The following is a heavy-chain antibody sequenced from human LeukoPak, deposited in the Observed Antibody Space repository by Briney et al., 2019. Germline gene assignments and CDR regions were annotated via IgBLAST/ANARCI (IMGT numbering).Heavy chain of an antibody. V-gene: IGHV3-20*04. Sequence: PGGSLRLSCAASGFTFSSYGMHWVRQAPGKGLEWVSGINWNGGSTGYADSVKGRFTISRDNAKNSLYLQMNSLRAEDTALYYCARGGWFGELLFDYWGQGTLVTVSS. J-gene: IGHJ4*02. CDR2: INWNGGST. CDR3: ARGGWFGELLFDY. CDR1: GFTFSSYG. D-gene: IGHD3-10*01.